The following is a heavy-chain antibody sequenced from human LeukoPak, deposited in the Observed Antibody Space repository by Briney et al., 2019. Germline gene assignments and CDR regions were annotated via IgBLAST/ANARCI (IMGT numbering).Heavy chain of an antibody. J-gene: IGHJ5*02. CDR2: IYTSGST. D-gene: IGHD2-15*01. CDR1: GGSISSGSYY. CDR3: ARVRGSLNWFDP. V-gene: IGHV4-61*02. Sequence: SQTLSLTCTVSGGSISSGSYYWSWIRQPAGKGLEWIGRIYTSGSTNYNPSLKSRATISVDTSKNQFSLKLSSVTAADTAVYYCARVRGSLNWFDPWGQGTLVTVSS.